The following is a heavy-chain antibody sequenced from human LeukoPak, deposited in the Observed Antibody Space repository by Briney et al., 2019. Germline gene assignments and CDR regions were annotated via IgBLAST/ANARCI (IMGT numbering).Heavy chain of an antibody. V-gene: IGHV3-7*01. CDR2: IRQDGGEK. J-gene: IGHJ4*01. D-gene: IGHD6-13*01. CDR3: ARDGTAAGLYFDL. Sequence: PGGSLRLSCAASGFTFSSYGMNWVRQAPGKGLEWVASIRQDGGEKSYVDSVKGRFTISRDNTKNSLYLQMSSLRAEDTAVYYCARDGTAAGLYFDLWGPGTLVTASS. CDR1: GFTFSSYG.